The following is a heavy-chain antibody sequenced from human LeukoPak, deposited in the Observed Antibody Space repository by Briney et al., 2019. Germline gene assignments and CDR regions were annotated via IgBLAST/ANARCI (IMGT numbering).Heavy chain of an antibody. V-gene: IGHV3-48*02. D-gene: IGHD3-22*01. CDR3: ATAKYYYDSSGYYSGNYYFDY. CDR2: ITTSSSTI. Sequence: QTGGSLRPSCVASGISFSTYGMNWVRQAPGKGLEWISYITTSSSTIYYADSVKGRFTISRDNAKNSLYLQMNSLRDDDTAVYYCATAKYYYDSSGYYSGNYYFDYWGQGTLVTVSS. J-gene: IGHJ4*02. CDR1: GISFSTYG.